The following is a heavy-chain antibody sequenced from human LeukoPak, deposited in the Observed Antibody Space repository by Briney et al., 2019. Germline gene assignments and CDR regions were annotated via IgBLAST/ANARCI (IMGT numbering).Heavy chain of an antibody. Sequence: PGGSLRLSCAASGFTFSSYWMHWVRQAPGKGLVWVSRINSDGSSTRYADSVKGRFTISRDNAKNTLYLQMNSLRAEDTALYYCARAGGFWGGIDYWGQGTLVTVSS. D-gene: IGHD3-16*01. J-gene: IGHJ4*02. CDR2: INSDGSST. CDR1: GFTFSSYW. CDR3: ARAGGFWGGIDY. V-gene: IGHV3-74*01.